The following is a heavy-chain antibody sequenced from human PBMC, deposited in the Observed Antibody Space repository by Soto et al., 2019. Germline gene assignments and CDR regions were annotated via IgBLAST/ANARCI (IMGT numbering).Heavy chain of an antibody. CDR3: ARASGHIYATLHGPFAH. CDR1: GFTFNRHP. Sequence: GSLRLSCAASGFTFNRHPLHWVRQAPGKGLEWVAVISHDGNNKYYADSVKGRFTISRDNSMNMLYLQMHGLRTEDTAIFYCARASGHIYATLHGPFAHWGQGALVTVSS. D-gene: IGHD2-8*01. V-gene: IGHV3-30-3*01. CDR2: ISHDGNNK. J-gene: IGHJ4*02.